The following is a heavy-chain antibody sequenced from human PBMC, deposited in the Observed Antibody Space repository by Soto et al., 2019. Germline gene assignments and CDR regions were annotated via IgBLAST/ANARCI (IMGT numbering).Heavy chain of an antibody. Sequence: LSLTCTVSGGSISSYYWSWIRQPPGKGLEWIGYIYYSGSTNYNPSLKSRVTISVDTSKNQFSLELSSVTAADTAVYYCARHLPSTVTYDYWGQGTLVTVSS. CDR3: ARHLPSTVTYDY. CDR1: GGSISSYY. D-gene: IGHD4-17*01. V-gene: IGHV4-59*08. J-gene: IGHJ4*02. CDR2: IYYSGST.